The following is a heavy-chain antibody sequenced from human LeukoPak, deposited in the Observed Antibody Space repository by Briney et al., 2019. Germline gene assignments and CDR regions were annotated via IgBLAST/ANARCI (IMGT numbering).Heavy chain of an antibody. D-gene: IGHD1-1*01. CDR2: ISSDGSKN. V-gene: IGHV3-30*18. CDR1: GFTFTNYA. J-gene: IGHJ4*02. Sequence: GGSLRLSCAASGFTFTNYAMYWVRQTPGKGLEWVALISSDGSKNIYADPVKGRFTVSRDNSKNTLYLQMNSLRAEDTAVYYCVKGLVQTTMSYSVDYWGQGALVTVSS. CDR3: VKGLVQTTMSYSVDY.